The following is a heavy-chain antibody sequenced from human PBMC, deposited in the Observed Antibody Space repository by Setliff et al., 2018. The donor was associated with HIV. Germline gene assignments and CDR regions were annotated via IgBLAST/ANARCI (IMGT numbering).Heavy chain of an antibody. CDR2: VHSTLST. CDR3: ARRTFGSGRFDP. V-gene: IGHV4-61*09. Sequence: KTSETLSLTCTVSGDSMTSGSFYWSWVRQPAGKGLEWIGQVHSTLSTNYNPSLKSRLSTSADTSKNQFSLNLRFVTAADTALYYCARRTFGSGRFDPWGQGTPVTVSS. J-gene: IGHJ5*02. D-gene: IGHD6-19*01. CDR1: GDSMTSGSFY.